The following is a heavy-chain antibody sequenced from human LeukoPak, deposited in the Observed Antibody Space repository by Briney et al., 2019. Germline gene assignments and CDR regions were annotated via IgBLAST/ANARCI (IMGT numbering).Heavy chain of an antibody. Sequence: SQTLSLTCAVSGGSISSGGYCWSWIRQPPGKGLEWIGYIYHSGSTCYNPSLKSRVTISVDRSKNQFSLKLSSVTAADTAVYYCARGGVCPQCDYFDYWGQGTLVTVSS. CDR2: IYHSGST. J-gene: IGHJ4*02. CDR1: GGSISSGGYC. CDR3: ARGGVCPQCDYFDY. D-gene: IGHD3-10*01. V-gene: IGHV4-30-2*01.